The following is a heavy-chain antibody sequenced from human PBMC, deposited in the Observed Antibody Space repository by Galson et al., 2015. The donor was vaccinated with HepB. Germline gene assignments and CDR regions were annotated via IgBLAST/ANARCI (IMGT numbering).Heavy chain of an antibody. J-gene: IGHJ2*01. CDR1: GASINSHY. V-gene: IGHV4-59*08. CDR3: ARLSSYYHDSSAYFQGGFFDL. Sequence: LSLTCTVSGASINSHYWSWIRQPPGKGLEWIGYIYYSGNSNQNPSLKSRVTISIDMSKTQFSLRLSSVTAADTAVYYCARLSSYYHDSSAYFQGGFFDLWGRGALVTVSS. CDR2: IYYSGNS. D-gene: IGHD3-22*01.